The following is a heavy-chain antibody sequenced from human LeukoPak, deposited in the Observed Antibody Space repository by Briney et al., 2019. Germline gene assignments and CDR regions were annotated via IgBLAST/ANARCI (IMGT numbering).Heavy chain of an antibody. CDR2: IYYSGST. CDR3: ARVRTYCSGGSCYFAAFDI. J-gene: IGHJ3*02. Sequence: PSQTLSLTCTVSGGSISSGGYSWSWIRQHPGKGLEWIGYIYYSGSTYYNPSLKSRVTISVDTSKNQFSLKLSSVTAADTAVYYCARVRTYCSGGSCYFAAFDIWGQGTMVTVSS. CDR1: GGSISSGGYS. D-gene: IGHD2-15*01. V-gene: IGHV4-31*03.